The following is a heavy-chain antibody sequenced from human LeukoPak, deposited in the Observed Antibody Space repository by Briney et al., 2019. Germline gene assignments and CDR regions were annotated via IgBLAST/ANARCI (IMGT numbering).Heavy chain of an antibody. CDR1: GGSISSGDYY. CDR3: ARSYVVTVIPYWFDP. J-gene: IGHJ5*02. CDR2: IYYSGTT. D-gene: IGHD2-21*02. V-gene: IGHV4-30-4*01. Sequence: PSETLSLTCTVSGGSISSGDYYWSWIRQPPGEGLEWIGFIYYSGTTYYDPSLKSRVTISLDTSKNQFSLRLSSVTAADTAVYYCARSYVVTVIPYWFDPWGQGTLVTVSS.